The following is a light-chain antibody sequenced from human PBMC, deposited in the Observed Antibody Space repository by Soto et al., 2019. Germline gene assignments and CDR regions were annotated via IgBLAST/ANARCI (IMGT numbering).Light chain of an antibody. CDR1: QSVSSN. J-gene: IGKJ1*01. V-gene: IGKV3-15*01. CDR3: QQYNNWPTWT. CDR2: GAS. Sequence: EIVMTQSPATLSVSPGERATLSCRASQSVSSNLDWYQQKPGQAPRLLIYGASTRATGIPARFSGSGSGTEFTLTISSLQSEDVAVYYCQQYNNWPTWTFGQGTKVEIK.